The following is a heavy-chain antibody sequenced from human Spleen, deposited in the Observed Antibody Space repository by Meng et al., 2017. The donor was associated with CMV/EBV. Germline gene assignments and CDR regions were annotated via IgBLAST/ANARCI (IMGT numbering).Heavy chain of an antibody. CDR3: ARDGSGSYYSGYYGMDV. D-gene: IGHD1-26*01. J-gene: IGHJ6*02. CDR1: GFTFKNYE. V-gene: IGHV3-48*03. CDR2: INTSGSK. Sequence: GESLKISCAASGFTFKNYEMYWVRQAPGKGLEWVSYINTSGSKHYAESVKGRFTISRDNAKNSLYLQMNSLRAEDTAVYYCARDGSGSYYSGYYGMDVWGQGTTVTVSS.